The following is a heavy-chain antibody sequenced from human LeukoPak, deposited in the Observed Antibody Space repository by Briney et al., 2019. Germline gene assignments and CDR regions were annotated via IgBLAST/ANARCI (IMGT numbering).Heavy chain of an antibody. CDR3: ARGCSGGSCYLGNFDY. CDR2: INPNSGGT. J-gene: IGHJ4*02. V-gene: IGHV1-2*02. D-gene: IGHD2-15*01. Sequence: ASVKVSCKASGYTFTYRYLHWVRQAPGQGLEWMGWINPNSGGTNYAQKFQGRVTMTRDTSISTAYMELSRLRSDDTAVYYCARGCSGGSCYLGNFDYWGQGTLVTVSS. CDR1: GYTFTYRY.